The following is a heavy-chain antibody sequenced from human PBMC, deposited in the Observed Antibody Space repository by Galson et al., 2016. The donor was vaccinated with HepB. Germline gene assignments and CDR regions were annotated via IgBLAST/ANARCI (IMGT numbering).Heavy chain of an antibody. CDR3: ARSVGRGPAAHFDF. Sequence: SLRLSCAASGFAFSNYYMSWIRQAPGKGLEWISYISSIGGSIHYADSVEGRFTISRDNAKNSLYQQMYSLRAEDTAVYYCARSVGRGPAAHFDFWGQGTLVTVSS. D-gene: IGHD2-2*01. CDR1: GFAFSNYY. V-gene: IGHV3-11*01. J-gene: IGHJ4*02. CDR2: ISSIGGSI.